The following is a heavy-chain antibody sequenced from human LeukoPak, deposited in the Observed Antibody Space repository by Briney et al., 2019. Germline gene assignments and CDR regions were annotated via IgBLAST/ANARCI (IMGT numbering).Heavy chain of an antibody. Sequence: ASVKVSCKASGGTFSSYAISWVRQAPGQGLEWMGGIIPIFGTANYAQKFQGRVTITADKSTSTAYMELSSLRSEDTAVYYCARAGCSSTSCYVGEIDYWGQGTLVTASS. CDR3: ARAGCSSTSCYVGEIDY. D-gene: IGHD2-2*01. CDR1: GGTFSSYA. V-gene: IGHV1-69*06. J-gene: IGHJ4*02. CDR2: IIPIFGTA.